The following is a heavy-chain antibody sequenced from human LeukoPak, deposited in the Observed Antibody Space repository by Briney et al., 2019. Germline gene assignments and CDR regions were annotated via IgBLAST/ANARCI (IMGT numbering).Heavy chain of an antibody. CDR3: AKGIGELRMGNYYYYGMDV. V-gene: IGHV1-58*01. J-gene: IGHJ6*02. CDR1: GFTFTSSA. Sequence: ASVKVSCKASGFTFTSSAVQWVRQARGQRLEWIGWIVVGSGNTNYAQKFQERVTITRVMSTSTAYMELSSLRSEDTAVYYCAKGIGELRMGNYYYYGMDVWGQGTTVTVSS. CDR2: IVVGSGNT. D-gene: IGHD3-10*01.